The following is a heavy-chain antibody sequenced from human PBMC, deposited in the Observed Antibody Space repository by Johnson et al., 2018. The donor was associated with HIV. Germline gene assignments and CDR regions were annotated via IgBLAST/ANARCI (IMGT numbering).Heavy chain of an antibody. V-gene: IGHV3-30*04. CDR2: ISYDGSDK. CDR3: ARKGDAFDI. CDR1: GFTFSSYA. Sequence: QVQLVESGGGVVQPGRSLRLSCAASGFTFSSYAMHWVRQAPAKGLEWVAAISYDGSDKYHADSVKGRFTISRDNGRNSLYLQMNSLRAEDTAVYYCARKGDAFDIWGQGTKVTVSS. J-gene: IGHJ3*02.